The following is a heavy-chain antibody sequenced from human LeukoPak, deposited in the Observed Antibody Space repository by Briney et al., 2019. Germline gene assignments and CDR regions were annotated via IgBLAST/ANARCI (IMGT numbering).Heavy chain of an antibody. J-gene: IGHJ6*03. CDR3: ARDPRVYYYYYMDV. CDR2: IKQDGSEK. V-gene: IGHV3-7*01. Sequence: GGSLRLSCAASGFTFSSYWMSWVRQAPGKGLEWVANIKQDGSEKYNVDSVKGRFTISRDNAKNSLYLQMNSLRAEDTAVYYCARDPRVYYYYYMDVWGKGTTVTVSS. CDR1: GFTFSSYW.